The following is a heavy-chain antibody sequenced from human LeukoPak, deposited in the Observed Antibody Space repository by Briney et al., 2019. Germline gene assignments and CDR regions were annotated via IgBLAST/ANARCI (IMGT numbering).Heavy chain of an antibody. CDR3: ARHSGYYYDSSGYFGY. Sequence: SETLSLTCTVSGGSISSGGYYWSWIRQHPGKGLEWIGYIYYSGSTNYNPSLKSRVTISVDTSKNQFSLKLSSVTAADTAVYYCARHSGYYYDSSGYFGYWGQGALVTVSS. CDR1: GGSISSGGYY. D-gene: IGHD3-22*01. J-gene: IGHJ4*02. CDR2: IYYSGST. V-gene: IGHV4-61*08.